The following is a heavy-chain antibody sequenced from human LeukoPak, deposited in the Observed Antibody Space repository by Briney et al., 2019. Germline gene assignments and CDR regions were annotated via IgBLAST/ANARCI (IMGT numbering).Heavy chain of an antibody. J-gene: IGHJ5*02. Sequence: SETLSLTCAVSGGSISSTNWWSWVRQPPGKGLEWIGEIYHSGNTNYNPSLKSRVTMSVDTSKNHFSLKLSSVTAADTAVYYCARDHVVVTASSWFDPWGQGTLVTVSS. D-gene: IGHD2-21*02. CDR1: GGSISSTNW. CDR2: IYHSGNT. V-gene: IGHV4-4*02. CDR3: ARDHVVVTASSWFDP.